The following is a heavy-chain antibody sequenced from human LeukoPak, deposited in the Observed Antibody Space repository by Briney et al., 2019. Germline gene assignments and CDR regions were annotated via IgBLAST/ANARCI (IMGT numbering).Heavy chain of an antibody. J-gene: IGHJ4*02. CDR1: GGSICSYY. CDR2: IYYSGSI. CDR3: ARVSSSWYHSVVGIRDYFDY. Sequence: SETLSLTCTDSGGSICSYYWSWIRQPPGKGLEWIGYIYYSGSINYNPSLKSRVTISVDTSKNQFSLKLSSVTAADTAVYYCARVSSSWYHSVVGIRDYFDYWGQGTLVTVSS. V-gene: IGHV4-59*01. D-gene: IGHD6-13*01.